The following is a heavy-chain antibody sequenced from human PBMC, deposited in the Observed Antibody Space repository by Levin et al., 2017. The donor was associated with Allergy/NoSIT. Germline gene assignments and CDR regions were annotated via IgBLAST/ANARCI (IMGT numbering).Heavy chain of an antibody. J-gene: IGHJ4*02. V-gene: IGHV1-2*02. CDR3: ARNDYGDYVQNFDY. CDR2: VNCNSGDT. Sequence: ASVKVSCEAAGYTFTDHYMHWVRQAPGQGLEWMGWVNCNSGDTHYAQKFQDRVTMARDTSITTAYIEVSSLRFDDTALYFCARNDYGDYVQNFDYWGQGTLVTVSS. CDR1: GYTFTDHY. D-gene: IGHD4-17*01.